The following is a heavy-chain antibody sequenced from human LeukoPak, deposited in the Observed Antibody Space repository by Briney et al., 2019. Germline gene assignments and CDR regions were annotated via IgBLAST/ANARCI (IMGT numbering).Heavy chain of an antibody. CDR3: ARDGGSGSYFYY. D-gene: IGHD3-10*01. Sequence: GGSLRLSCAASGFTFADHAMSWVRHGPGKGLEWVSGINWNGGSTVCADSVTGRFTISRDNAKNSLYLQMNSLRAEDTALYYCARDGGSGSYFYYWGQGTLVTVSS. V-gene: IGHV3-20*04. CDR1: GFTFADHA. CDR2: INWNGGST. J-gene: IGHJ4*02.